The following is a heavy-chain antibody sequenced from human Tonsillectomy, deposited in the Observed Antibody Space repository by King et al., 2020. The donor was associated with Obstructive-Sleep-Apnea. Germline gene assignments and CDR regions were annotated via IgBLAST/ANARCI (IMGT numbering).Heavy chain of an antibody. CDR3: ARGLGGLDY. D-gene: IGHD3-16*01. J-gene: IGHJ4*02. CDR1: GGSISYYY. CDR2: IFYSGRT. Sequence: QLQESGPGLVKPSETLSLTCTVSGGSISYYYWSWIRQHPGKGLECIGDIFYSGRTNYNPSLKSRFTISVDTSKNQFSLKLSSVTAADTAVYYCARGLGGLDYWGQGTLVTVSS. V-gene: IGHV4-59*08.